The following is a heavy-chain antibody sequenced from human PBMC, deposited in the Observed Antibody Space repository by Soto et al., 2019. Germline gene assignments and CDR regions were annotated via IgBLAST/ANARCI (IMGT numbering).Heavy chain of an antibody. V-gene: IGHV5-51*01. Sequence: GESLKISCKASGYRFTSFWIGWVRQMPGKGLEWMGIIHPGDSDISCSPSFQGQVIISVDTSISTTYLEWSSLRASDTAIYYCARRPLWSGYSGAFDLWGPGTMVTVSS. CDR2: IHPGDSDI. CDR3: ARRPLWSGYSGAFDL. CDR1: GYRFTSFW. D-gene: IGHD3-3*01. J-gene: IGHJ3*01.